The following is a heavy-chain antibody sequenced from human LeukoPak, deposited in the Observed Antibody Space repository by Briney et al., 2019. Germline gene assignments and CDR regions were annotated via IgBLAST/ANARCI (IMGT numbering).Heavy chain of an antibody. D-gene: IGHD6-13*01. CDR3: ARGSPVAAAGTAYFHH. CDR2: INPNSGDT. J-gene: IGHJ1*01. CDR1: GYTFTDYY. Sequence: ASVKVSCKASGYTFTDYYMHWVRQAPGQGLEWMGWINPNSGDTNFAQGFQGWVTMTRDTSISTAYIELSRSRSDDTAMYYCARGSPVAAAGTAYFHHWGQGTLVTVSS. V-gene: IGHV1-2*04.